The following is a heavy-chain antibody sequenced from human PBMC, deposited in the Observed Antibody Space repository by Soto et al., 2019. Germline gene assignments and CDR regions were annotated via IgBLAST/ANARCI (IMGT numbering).Heavy chain of an antibody. Sequence: SLRLSCAASGFTFSSYAMCWVRQAPGKGLEWVSALGGTGGRAYYADSVKGRFTVSRDNSGNTLYLQMSSLRVEDTAVYYCAKARGWSSADLEYWGQGTLVTVSS. CDR2: LGGTGGRA. D-gene: IGHD6-19*01. V-gene: IGHV3-23*01. CDR3: AKARGWSSADLEY. CDR1: GFTFSSYA. J-gene: IGHJ4*02.